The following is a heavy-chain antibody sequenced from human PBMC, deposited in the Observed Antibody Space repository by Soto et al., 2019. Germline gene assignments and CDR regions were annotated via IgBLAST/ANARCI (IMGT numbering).Heavy chain of an antibody. CDR3: AKSGGWQLEDYGYGMDV. D-gene: IGHD6-6*01. V-gene: IGHV1-18*01. CDR1: GYIFSANY. CDR2: INLHSGAT. J-gene: IGHJ6*02. Sequence: ASVKVSCKASGYIFSANYIHWVRQAPGQGLEWLGWINLHSGATNYAQMVQGRVTMTTDTSTSTAYMELKSLTSDDTAVYYCAKSGGWQLEDYGYGMDVWGQGTTVTVSS.